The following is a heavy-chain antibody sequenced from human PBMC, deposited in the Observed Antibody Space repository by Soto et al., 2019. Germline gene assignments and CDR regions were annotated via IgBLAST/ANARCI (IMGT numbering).Heavy chain of an antibody. Sequence: SVKVSCKASGGTFSSYAISWVRQAPGQGLEWMGGIIPIFGTANYAQKFQGRVTITADESTSTAYMELSSLRSEDTAVYYCASFLEFGVENYYGMDVWGQGTTVTVSS. CDR3: ASFLEFGVENYYGMDV. J-gene: IGHJ6*02. V-gene: IGHV1-69*13. D-gene: IGHD3-3*01. CDR2: IIPIFGTA. CDR1: GGTFSSYA.